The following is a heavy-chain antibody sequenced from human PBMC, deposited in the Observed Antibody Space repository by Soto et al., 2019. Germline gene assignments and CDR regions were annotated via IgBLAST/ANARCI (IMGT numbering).Heavy chain of an antibody. CDR3: VRVAISSSSSY. CDR2: IIPLFGTA. V-gene: IGHV1-69*12. Sequence: QVQLVQSGADVKKPESSVKVSCKASGGTFNNYAISWVRQAPGQGLEWVGGIIPLFGTADYAQKFQGRVTITADESTSTAYMELSSLRSEDTAVYYCVRVAISSSSSYWGQGTLVTVSS. CDR1: GGTFNNYA. J-gene: IGHJ4*02. D-gene: IGHD6-6*01.